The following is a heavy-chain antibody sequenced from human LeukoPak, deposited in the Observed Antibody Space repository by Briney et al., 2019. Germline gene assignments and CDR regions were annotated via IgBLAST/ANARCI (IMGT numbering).Heavy chain of an antibody. Sequence: GGSLRLSCAASGFTFSSYWMSWVRQAPGKGLEWVANIKQDGSEKYYVDSVKGRFTISGDNAENSLYLQMTSLRAEDTAVYYCARDLAGPPQEAFDIWGQGTMVTVSS. J-gene: IGHJ3*02. CDR3: ARDLAGPPQEAFDI. V-gene: IGHV3-7*01. CDR2: IKQDGSEK. CDR1: GFTFSSYW.